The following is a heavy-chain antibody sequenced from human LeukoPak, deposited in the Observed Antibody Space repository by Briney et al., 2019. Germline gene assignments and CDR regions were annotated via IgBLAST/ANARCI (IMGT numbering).Heavy chain of an antibody. Sequence: PSETLCLTCTVSGGSISSGSHHWGWFRQSPGKGLEWIGSIYDSRTIYYNPSLNSRVTISAVTSKNQFSLQLNSVTAADTAVYYCARHDGRSGGTMGALDSWGQGSLVTVSS. J-gene: IGHJ4*02. CDR3: ARHDGRSGGTMGALDS. D-gene: IGHD4-23*01. CDR1: GGSISSGSHH. CDR2: IYDSRTI. V-gene: IGHV4-39*01.